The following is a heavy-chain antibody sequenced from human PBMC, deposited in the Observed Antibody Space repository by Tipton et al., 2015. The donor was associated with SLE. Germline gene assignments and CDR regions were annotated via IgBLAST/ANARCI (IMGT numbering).Heavy chain of an antibody. J-gene: IGHJ2*01. CDR2: IYYSGST. Sequence: LRLSCTVSGGSISSSSYYWGWIRQPPGKGLEWIGSIYYSGSTYYNPSLKSRVTISVDTSKNQFSLKLSSVTAADTAVYYCAREREVGTMIVAGWYFDLWGRGTLVTVSS. D-gene: IGHD3-22*01. CDR3: AREREVGTMIVAGWYFDL. V-gene: IGHV4-39*07. CDR1: GGSISSSSYY.